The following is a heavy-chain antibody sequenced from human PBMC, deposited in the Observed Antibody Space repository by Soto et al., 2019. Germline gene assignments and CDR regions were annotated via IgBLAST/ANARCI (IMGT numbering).Heavy chain of an antibody. V-gene: IGHV3-33*01. CDR3: ARDPHYCSGGTCYSVGFDF. CDR1: GFTFSNFG. D-gene: IGHD2-15*01. Sequence: GGSLRLSCAASGFTFSNFGMHWVRQAPGKGLEWVTVIWSDGSTKYYSDSVKGRFTISRDNSENTLYLQMNSLRAEDTAVYYCARDPHYCSGGTCYSVGFDFWGQGALVTVSS. J-gene: IGHJ4*02. CDR2: IWSDGSTK.